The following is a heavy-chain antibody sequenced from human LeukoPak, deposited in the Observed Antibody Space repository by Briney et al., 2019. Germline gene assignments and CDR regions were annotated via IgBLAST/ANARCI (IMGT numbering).Heavy chain of an antibody. CDR1: GYTLTELS. D-gene: IGHD3-22*01. CDR2: FDPEDGET. Sequence: ASVKVSCKVSGYTLTELSMHWVRQAPGKGREWMGGFDPEDGETIYAQKFQGRVSMTEDTSINTAYMELSRLRSDDTAVYYCARAPTMIRTPPRAPLGIWGQGTMVTVSS. V-gene: IGHV1-24*01. J-gene: IGHJ3*02. CDR3: ARAPTMIRTPPRAPLGI.